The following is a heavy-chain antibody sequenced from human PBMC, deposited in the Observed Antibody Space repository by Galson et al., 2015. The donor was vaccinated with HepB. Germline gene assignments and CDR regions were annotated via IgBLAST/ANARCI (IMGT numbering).Heavy chain of an antibody. CDR1: GCNFRDHN. D-gene: IGHD4-23*01. J-gene: IGHJ4*02. V-gene: IGHV3-11*05. Sequence: PLRLSSAASGCNFRDHNMHWVREAPGKGLEWVSEVCGGGYTKYADSVNGRFTISRDNAKNSLYVLMNSLRSEDAAVYYCARGLRWQEYWGQGTLVTVSS. CDR3: ARGLRWQEY. CDR2: VCGGGYT.